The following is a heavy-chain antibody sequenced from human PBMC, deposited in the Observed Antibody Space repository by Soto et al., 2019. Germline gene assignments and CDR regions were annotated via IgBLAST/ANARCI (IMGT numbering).Heavy chain of an antibody. J-gene: IGHJ3*02. Sequence: PSETLALTCAVSGGSISSFCWSWVCQPPGMGLEWIGEIHHSGATNYNPSLKSRVTVSVDKSKNQFSLNLNSLTAAVTAIDYCAKEVAADAFDIWGQGTMVT. V-gene: IGHV4-4*02. D-gene: IGHD6-25*01. CDR2: IHHSGAT. CDR1: GGSISSFC. CDR3: AKEVAADAFDI.